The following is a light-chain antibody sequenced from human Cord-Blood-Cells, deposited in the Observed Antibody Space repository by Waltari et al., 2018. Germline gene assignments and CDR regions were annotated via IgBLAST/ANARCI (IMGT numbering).Light chain of an antibody. CDR2: DAS. V-gene: IGKV1-33*01. J-gene: IGKJ1*01. CDR3: QQYDNLPWT. Sequence: DIQMTQSPSSLSASVGDRVTITCQASQDISNYLNWYQQKPGKAPKLLIYDASNLETGVPSMFSGRGSGTDFTFTISSLQPEDIATYYCQQYDNLPWTFGQGTKVEIK. CDR1: QDISNY.